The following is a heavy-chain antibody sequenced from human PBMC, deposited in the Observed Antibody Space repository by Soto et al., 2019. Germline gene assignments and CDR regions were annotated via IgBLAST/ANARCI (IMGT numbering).Heavy chain of an antibody. CDR3: AKDETYGLVWFGEPKIRGLGY. D-gene: IGHD3-10*01. V-gene: IGHV3-30*18. Sequence: QVQLVESGGGVVQPGRSLRLSCAASGFTFSSYGMHWVRQAPGKGLEWVAVISYDGSNKYYADSVKGRFTISRDNSKNTLYLQMNSLRAEDTAVYYCAKDETYGLVWFGEPKIRGLGYWGQGTLVTVSS. J-gene: IGHJ4*02. CDR1: GFTFSSYG. CDR2: ISYDGSNK.